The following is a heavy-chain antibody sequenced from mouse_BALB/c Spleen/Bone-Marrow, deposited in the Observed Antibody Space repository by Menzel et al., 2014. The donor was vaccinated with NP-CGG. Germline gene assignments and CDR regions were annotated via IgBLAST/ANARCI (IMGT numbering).Heavy chain of an antibody. J-gene: IGHJ3*01. Sequence: VQLQQSGGGLVQPGGSLKLSCAASGFDFSRYWMSWVRQAPGKGLEWIGEINPDSSTINYTPSLKDKFIISRDNAKNTLYLQKSKVRSEDTALYYCTRLHYYGYSAYWGQGTLVTVPT. V-gene: IGHV4-1*02. CDR2: INPDSSTI. CDR3: TRLHYYGYSAY. CDR1: GFDFSRYW. D-gene: IGHD1-2*01.